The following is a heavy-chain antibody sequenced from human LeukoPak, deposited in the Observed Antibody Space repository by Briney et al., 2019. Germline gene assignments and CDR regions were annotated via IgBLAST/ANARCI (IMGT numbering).Heavy chain of an antibody. V-gene: IGHV4-59*12. CDR1: GGSISSYY. CDR2: FHHSGST. CDR3: ARDYYYDSRGFYPTQSW. D-gene: IGHD3-22*01. J-gene: IGHJ4*02. Sequence: SETLSLTCTVSGGSISSYYWSWIRQPPGKGLEWIGSFHHSGSTDYNPSLKSRVTISIDTSKNQFSLKLSSVTAADTAVYYCARDYYYDSRGFYPTQSWWGQGTLVTVSS.